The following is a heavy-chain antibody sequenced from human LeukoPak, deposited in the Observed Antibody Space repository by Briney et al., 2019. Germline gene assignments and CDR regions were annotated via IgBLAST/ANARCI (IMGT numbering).Heavy chain of an antibody. D-gene: IGHD3-3*01. J-gene: IGHJ4*02. CDR2: INPNSGGT. CDR1: GYTFTGYY. Sequence: ASVNVSCKASGYTFTGYYMHWVRQAPGQGLEWMGRINPNSGGTNYAQKFQGRVTMTRDTSISTAYMELSRLRSDDTAVYYCARDPYDFWSGYYFDYWGQGTLVTVSS. V-gene: IGHV1-2*06. CDR3: ARDPYDFWSGYYFDY.